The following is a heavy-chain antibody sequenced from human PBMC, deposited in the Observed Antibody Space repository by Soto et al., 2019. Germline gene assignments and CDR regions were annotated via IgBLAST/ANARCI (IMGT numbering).Heavy chain of an antibody. CDR3: ARAWRRGPGERAIFGVVTPGEYGMDV. D-gene: IGHD3-3*01. CDR1: GGSFSGYY. Sequence: SETLSLTCAVYGGSFSGYYWSWIRQPPGKGLEWIGEINHSGSTNYNPSLKSRVTISVDTSKNQFSLKLSSVTAADTAVYYCARAWRRGPGERAIFGVVTPGEYGMDVWGQGTTVTVSS. J-gene: IGHJ6*02. CDR2: INHSGST. V-gene: IGHV4-34*01.